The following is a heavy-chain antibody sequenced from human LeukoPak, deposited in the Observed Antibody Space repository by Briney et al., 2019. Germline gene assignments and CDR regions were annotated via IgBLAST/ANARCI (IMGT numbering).Heavy chain of an antibody. CDR2: MNPNSGNT. Sequence: ASVKVSCKASGYTFTSYDINWVRQATGQGLEWMGWMNPNSGNTGYAQKFQGRVTMTRSTSISTAYMELSSLRFEDTAVYYCARSSGRSPNRDYMDVWGKGTTVTISS. V-gene: IGHV1-8*01. D-gene: IGHD1-14*01. J-gene: IGHJ6*03. CDR1: GYTFTSYD. CDR3: ARSSGRSPNRDYMDV.